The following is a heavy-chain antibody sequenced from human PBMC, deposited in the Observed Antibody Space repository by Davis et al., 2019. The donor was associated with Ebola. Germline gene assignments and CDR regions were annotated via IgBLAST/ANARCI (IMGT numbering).Heavy chain of an antibody. CDR3: AKDRSSGWYVGFDY. D-gene: IGHD6-19*01. CDR1: GFTFSDYY. J-gene: IGHJ4*02. V-gene: IGHV3-11*04. Sequence: PGGSLRLSCAASGFTFSDYYMSWIRQAPGKGLEWVSYISSSGSTIYYADSVKGRFTISRDNAKNSLYLQMNSQRAEDTAVYYCAKDRSSGWYVGFDYWGQGTLVTVSS. CDR2: ISSSGSTI.